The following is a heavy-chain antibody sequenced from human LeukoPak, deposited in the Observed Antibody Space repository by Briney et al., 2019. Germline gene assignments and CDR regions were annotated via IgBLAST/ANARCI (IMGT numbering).Heavy chain of an antibody. D-gene: IGHD5-24*01. CDR2: TSYRLKWYN. J-gene: IGHJ6*02. CDR3: ARDQIEMTTIIVYSYGMDV. CDR1: GDSVSLNSAG. V-gene: IGHV6-1*01. Sequence: SPTLSLTSAISGDSVSLNSAGWNWVRQSPSRGLEWLGRTSYRLKWYNDSGVSVRSRITINPATSKNQCSLQLSSVTPEDPTVVYCARDQIEMTTIIVYSYGMDVWGQGTTVTVSS.